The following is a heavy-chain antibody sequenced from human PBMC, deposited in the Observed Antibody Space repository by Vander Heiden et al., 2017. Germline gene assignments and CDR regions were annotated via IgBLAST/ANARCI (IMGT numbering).Heavy chain of an antibody. J-gene: IGHJ4*02. Sequence: QVQLVEPGGGVVQPGRSLRLSCAASGFTLSSYGMHWVRQAPGKGLEWVAVISYDGSNKYYADSVKGRFTISRDNSKNTLYLQMNSLRAEDTAVYYCAKDGSGGGGNPNYWGQGTLVTVSS. V-gene: IGHV3-30*18. CDR2: ISYDGSNK. CDR1: GFTLSSYG. CDR3: AKDGSGGGGNPNY. D-gene: IGHD3-10*01.